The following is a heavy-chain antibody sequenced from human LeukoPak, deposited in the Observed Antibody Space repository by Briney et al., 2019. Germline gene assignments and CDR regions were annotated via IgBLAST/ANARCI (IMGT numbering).Heavy chain of an antibody. CDR1: AYTFTSYG. CDR3: ARDGIAVAGTN. D-gene: IGHD6-19*01. J-gene: IGHJ4*02. V-gene: IGHV1-18*01. Sequence: ASVKLSCKSSAYTFTSYGISWVRQAPGQGLEWMGWISAYNGNTNYAQKLQDRVTMTTDTSTSTAYMELRSLRSDGTAVYYCARDGIAVAGTNWGQGTLVTVSS. CDR2: ISAYNGNT.